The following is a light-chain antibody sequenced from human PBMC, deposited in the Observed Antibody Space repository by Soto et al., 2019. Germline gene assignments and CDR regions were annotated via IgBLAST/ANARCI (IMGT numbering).Light chain of an antibody. Sequence: QSVLTQPASVSGSPGQSITISYTGTRSDDGTYKYVSWYQHHSGKAPKLIIYEVSNRPSGVSNRFSGSRSGSTASLTISGLQAEDEADYHCTSYTRDTALVFGTGTKVTVL. CDR3: TSYTRDTALV. V-gene: IGLV2-14*01. J-gene: IGLJ1*01. CDR1: RSDDGTYKY. CDR2: EVS.